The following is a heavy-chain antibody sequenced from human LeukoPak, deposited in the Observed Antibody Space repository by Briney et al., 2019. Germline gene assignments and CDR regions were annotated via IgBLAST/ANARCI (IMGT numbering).Heavy chain of an antibody. CDR3: ARDLSGRYYGSGSYYNYFDY. D-gene: IGHD3-10*01. CDR2: IYYSGST. J-gene: IGHJ4*02. V-gene: IGHV4-39*07. Sequence: SETLSLTCTVSGGSISSSSYYWGWIRQPPGKGLEWIGSIYYSGSTYYNPSLKSRVTISVDTSKNQFSLKLSSVTAADTAVYYCARDLSGRYYGSGSYYNYFDYWGQGTLVTVSS. CDR1: GGSISSSSYY.